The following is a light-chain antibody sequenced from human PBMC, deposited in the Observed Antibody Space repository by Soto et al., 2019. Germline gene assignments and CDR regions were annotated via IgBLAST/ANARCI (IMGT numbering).Light chain of an antibody. CDR3: HQYCTSDLHT. Sequence: ETVLTQSPGTLSLSPGERATLSCRASQSISSTHLAWYQQKSGQAPRLLIYGASSRATGIPDRFSGSGSGPDFTLTIDRWQPEDCVVYYCHQYCTSDLHTFGQGTMGEMK. CDR1: QSISSTH. J-gene: IGKJ2*01. CDR2: GAS. V-gene: IGKV3-20*01.